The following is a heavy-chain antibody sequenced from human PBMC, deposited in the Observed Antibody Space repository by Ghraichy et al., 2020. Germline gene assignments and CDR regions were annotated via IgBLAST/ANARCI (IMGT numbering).Heavy chain of an antibody. CDR1: GFTFSSYA. CDR2: ISGSGAST. Sequence: SCAASGFTFSSYAMSWVRQAPGKGLEWVSGISGSGASTYYADSVKGRFTISRDNSKNTLYVQMNSLRAEDTAVYYCAKDTYCGGDCYWSWFDPWGQGTLVTVSS. CDR3: AKDTYCGGDCYWSWFDP. V-gene: IGHV3-23*01. J-gene: IGHJ5*02. D-gene: IGHD2-21*02.